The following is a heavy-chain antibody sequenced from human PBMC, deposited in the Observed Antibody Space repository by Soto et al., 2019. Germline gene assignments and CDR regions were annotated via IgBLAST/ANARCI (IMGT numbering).Heavy chain of an antibody. J-gene: IGHJ4*02. D-gene: IGHD5-12*01. CDR3: ARHLTGVSTTFDY. Sequence: QVQLQESGPGLVKPSETLSLTCTVSGGSISSYYWSWIRQPPGKGLEWIAYFYYSGNTNYNPSLKSRVTISVDTSKNQGSLKLISVSAADTAVYYCARHLTGVSTTFDYWGQGALVTVSS. CDR2: FYYSGNT. V-gene: IGHV4-59*08. CDR1: GGSISSYY.